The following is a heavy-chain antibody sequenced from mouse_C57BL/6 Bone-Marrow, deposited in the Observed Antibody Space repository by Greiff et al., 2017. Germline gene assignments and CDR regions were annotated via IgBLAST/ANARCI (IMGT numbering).Heavy chain of an antibody. CDR3: ARAYYYGRRYFDV. D-gene: IGHD1-1*01. J-gene: IGHJ1*03. Sequence: QVQLKQSGPELVKPGASVKISCTASGYAFSSSWMNWVKQRPGKGLEWIGRIYPGAGDTNYNGKFKGKATLTADKSSSTAYMQLSSLTSEDSAVYFCARAYYYGRRYFDVWGTGTTVTVSS. V-gene: IGHV1-82*01. CDR1: GYAFSSSW. CDR2: IYPGAGDT.